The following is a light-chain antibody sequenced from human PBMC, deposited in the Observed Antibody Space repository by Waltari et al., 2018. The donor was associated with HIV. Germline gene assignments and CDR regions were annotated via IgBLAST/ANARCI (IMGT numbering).Light chain of an antibody. CDR2: RNN. V-gene: IGLV1-47*01. Sequence: QSVMTQPPSASGTPGQRVTISCSGSSSNIGRNYVNWYQQLPGTTPKLLIYRNNQPPSGVPDRFSGSKSGTSASLAISGLRSEDEADYYCAAWDDSLSGSWVFGGGTQVTVL. CDR1: SSNIGRNY. CDR3: AAWDDSLSGSWV. J-gene: IGLJ3*02.